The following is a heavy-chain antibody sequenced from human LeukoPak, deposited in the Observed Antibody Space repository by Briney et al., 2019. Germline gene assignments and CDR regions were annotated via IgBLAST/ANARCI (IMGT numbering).Heavy chain of an antibody. CDR3: AKVVLNYDYDSSGYLDY. J-gene: IGHJ4*02. D-gene: IGHD3-22*01. CDR1: EFTFSSYA. V-gene: IGHV3-23*01. CDR2: ISASGGST. Sequence: GGSLRLSCAASEFTFSSYAMSWVRQAPGKGVEWVSGISASGGSTYYADSVKGGFTISRDNSKNTLYLQMNSLRAEATAVYYCAKVVLNYDYDSSGYLDYWGQGTLVTVSS.